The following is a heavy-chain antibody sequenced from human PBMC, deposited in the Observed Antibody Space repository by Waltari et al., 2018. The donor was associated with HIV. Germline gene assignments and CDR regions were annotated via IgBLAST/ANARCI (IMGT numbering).Heavy chain of an antibody. Sequence: EVKLVESGEGLVQPGGSLRLSCAASGFIFSSYAMHWVRQAPGKGVEYVSGISSNGYSTYYTDSVKVRFTISRDNSKNTLYLQMGSLRAEDMAVYYCARDLGLEIAVAGDVWGQGTTVTVSS. CDR2: ISSNGYST. D-gene: IGHD6-19*01. V-gene: IGHV3-64*02. J-gene: IGHJ6*02. CDR3: ARDLGLEIAVAGDV. CDR1: GFIFSSYA.